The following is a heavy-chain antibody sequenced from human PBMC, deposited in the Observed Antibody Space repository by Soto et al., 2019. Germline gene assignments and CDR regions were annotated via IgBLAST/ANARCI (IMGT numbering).Heavy chain of an antibody. Sequence: SETLSLTCTVSGGSISSYYWSWIRQPPGKGLEWIGYIYYSGSTNYNPSLKSRVTISVDTSKNQFSLKLSSVTAADTAVYYCARMVVVVAAADAFDIWGQGTMVTVPS. CDR2: IYYSGST. D-gene: IGHD2-15*01. CDR1: GGSISSYY. J-gene: IGHJ3*02. CDR3: ARMVVVVAAADAFDI. V-gene: IGHV4-59*01.